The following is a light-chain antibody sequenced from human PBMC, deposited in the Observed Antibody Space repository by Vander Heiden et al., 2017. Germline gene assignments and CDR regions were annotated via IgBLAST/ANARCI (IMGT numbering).Light chain of an antibody. CDR3: CAYAGSYTWV. Sequence: QSALTQPRSVFGSPGQPVPISCTGTSSDVGGYNYVSWYQQHPGKAPKLMIFDVSKRPSGVPDRFSGSKSGNTASLTISGLQTDDEADYCCCAYAGSYTWVFGGGTKLTVL. CDR1: SSDVGGYNY. V-gene: IGLV2-11*01. J-gene: IGLJ3*02. CDR2: DVS.